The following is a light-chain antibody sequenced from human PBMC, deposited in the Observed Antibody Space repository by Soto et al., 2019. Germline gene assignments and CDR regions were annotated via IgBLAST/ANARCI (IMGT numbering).Light chain of an antibody. CDR1: SSDIGGYNS. V-gene: IGLV2-14*01. J-gene: IGLJ1*01. CDR3: TSYTPIVTLGSV. Sequence: QSVLTQPSYVSGSPGQSITISCTGTSSDIGGYNSVSWYQQHPGRAPRLIIYEVTNRPSGVSNRFSASKSGNTASLTISGLQAEDEADYYCTSYTPIVTLGSVFGTGTRSPS. CDR2: EVT.